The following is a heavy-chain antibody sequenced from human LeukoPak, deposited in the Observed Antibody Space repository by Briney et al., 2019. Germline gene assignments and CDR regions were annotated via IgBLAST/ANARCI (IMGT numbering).Heavy chain of an antibody. D-gene: IGHD3-3*01. CDR1: GGSISSSSYY. CDR2: IYYSGST. V-gene: IGHV4-39*07. CDR3: ARDHLANLASRLFDP. Sequence: SETLSLTCTVSGGSISSSSYYWGWIRQPPGKGLEWIGSIYYSGSTYYNPSLKSRVTISLDTSKNQFSLKLSSVTAADTAVYYCARDHLANLASRLFDPWGQGTLVTVSS. J-gene: IGHJ5*02.